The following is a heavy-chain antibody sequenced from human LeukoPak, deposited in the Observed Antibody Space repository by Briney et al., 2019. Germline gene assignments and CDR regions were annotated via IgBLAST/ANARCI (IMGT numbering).Heavy chain of an antibody. Sequence: ASVKVSCKASGYTFTTYDINWVRQATGQGLEWMGWMNPNSGNMGYAQKFQGRVTMTRNTSISTAYMELSSLTSEDTAVYYCARETTVVPYYFDYWGQGTLVTVSP. CDR3: ARETTVVPYYFDY. CDR2: MNPNSGNM. CDR1: GYTFTTYD. D-gene: IGHD4-23*01. J-gene: IGHJ4*02. V-gene: IGHV1-8*01.